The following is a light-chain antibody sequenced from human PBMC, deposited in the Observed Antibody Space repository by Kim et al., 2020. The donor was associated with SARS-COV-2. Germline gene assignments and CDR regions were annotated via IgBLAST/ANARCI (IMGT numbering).Light chain of an antibody. J-gene: IGLJ2*01. CDR1: GSNIGSNT. Sequence: GQMVTTTCSWSGSNIGSNTVNWYRQTPGTAPQLLIYSNNQRPSGVADRFSGSKAGTSASLAISGLQSEDEADYYCAAWDDSLNGVVFGGGTQLTVL. CDR2: SNN. CDR3: AAWDDSLNGVV. V-gene: IGLV1-44*01.